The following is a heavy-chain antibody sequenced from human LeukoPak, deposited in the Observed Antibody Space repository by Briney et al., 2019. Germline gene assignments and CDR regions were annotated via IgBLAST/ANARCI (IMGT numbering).Heavy chain of an antibody. J-gene: IGHJ5*02. CDR1: GFTFSSYA. CDR2: ISGSGGSA. V-gene: IGHV3-23*01. D-gene: IGHD6-13*01. CDR3: ARDGTRTAAGRNWFDP. Sequence: GGSLRLSCAASGFTFSSYAMSWVRQAPGKGLEWVSAISGSGGSAYYADSVKGRFTISRDNSKNTLYLQMNSLRSDDTAVYYCARDGTRTAAGRNWFDPWGQGTLVTVSS.